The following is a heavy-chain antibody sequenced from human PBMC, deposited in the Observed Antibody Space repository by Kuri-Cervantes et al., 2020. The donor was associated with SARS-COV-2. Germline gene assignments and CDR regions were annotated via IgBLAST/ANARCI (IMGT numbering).Heavy chain of an antibody. CDR1: GYTFTSYD. CDR2: ISAYNGNT. J-gene: IGHJ2*01. D-gene: IGHD4-17*01. V-gene: IGHV1-18*01. CDR3: ARDNEYGPLGYFDL. Sequence: ASVKVSCKASGYTFTSYDINWVRQAPGQGLEWMGWISAYNGNTNYAQKLQGRVTMTTDTSTSTAYMELRSLRSDDTAVYYCARDNEYGPLGYFDLWGRGTLVTVSS.